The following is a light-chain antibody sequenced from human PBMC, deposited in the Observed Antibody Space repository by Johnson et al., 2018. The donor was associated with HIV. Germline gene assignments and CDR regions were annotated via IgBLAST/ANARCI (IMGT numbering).Light chain of an antibody. V-gene: IGLV1-51*02. J-gene: IGLJ1*01. CDR2: ENN. CDR1: ISNIGDNF. CDR3: GTWDSSLSKV. Sequence: QSVLTQPPSVSAAQGQKVTISCSGSISNIGDNFVSWYQQFPGTAPKLLIYENNRRPSGIPDRFSGSKSGTSATLGITGLQTGDEADYYCGTWDSSLSKVFGTGTKVTVL.